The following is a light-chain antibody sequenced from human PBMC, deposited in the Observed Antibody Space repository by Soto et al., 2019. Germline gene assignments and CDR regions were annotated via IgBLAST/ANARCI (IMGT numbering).Light chain of an antibody. V-gene: IGKV3D-15*01. J-gene: IGKJ4*01. Sequence: EIVMTQSPATLSVSPGERATLSCRASQSVSSNLAWYQQKPGQAPRLLIYGASTRATGIPARFSGSASGTEFTLTISSLQSEDFAVYYCQQYNNWPLFGGGTKVEIK. CDR2: GAS. CDR3: QQYNNWPL. CDR1: QSVSSN.